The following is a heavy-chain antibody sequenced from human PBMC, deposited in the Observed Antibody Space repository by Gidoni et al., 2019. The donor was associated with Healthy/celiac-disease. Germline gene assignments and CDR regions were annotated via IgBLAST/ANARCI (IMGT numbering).Heavy chain of an antibody. CDR2: INHSGST. V-gene: IGHV4-34*01. Sequence: QVQLQQWGAGLLKPSETLSLTCAVYGGSFSGYYWSWIRQPPGKGLEWIGEINHSGSTNYNPSLKSRVTISVDTSKNQFSLKLSSVTAADTAVYYCARGLGRTGPGNYWGQGTLVTVSS. CDR3: ARGLGRTGPGNY. CDR1: GGSFSGYY. J-gene: IGHJ4*02. D-gene: IGHD1-1*01.